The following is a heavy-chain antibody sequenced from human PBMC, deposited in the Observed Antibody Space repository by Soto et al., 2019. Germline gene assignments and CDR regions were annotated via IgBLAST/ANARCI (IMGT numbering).Heavy chain of an antibody. V-gene: IGHV1-2*02. D-gene: IGHD3-10*01. J-gene: IGHJ4*02. Sequence: ASVKVSCKASGYTFTGDYMHGVRQAPGEGLEWMGWINPNSGGTNYAQKFQGRVTMTRDTSISTAYMELSRLRSDDTAVYYCARTYGSGSRSASPSDYWGQGTLVTVSS. CDR1: GYTFTGDY. CDR2: INPNSGGT. CDR3: ARTYGSGSRSASPSDY.